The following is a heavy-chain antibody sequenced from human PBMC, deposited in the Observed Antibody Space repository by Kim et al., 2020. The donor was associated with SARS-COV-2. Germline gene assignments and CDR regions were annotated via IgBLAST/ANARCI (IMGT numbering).Heavy chain of an antibody. V-gene: IGHV3-23*01. J-gene: IGHJ4*02. CDR3: ARGYGSGCYSPFDY. D-gene: IGHD3-10*01. CDR1: GFTFSTYA. Sequence: GGSLRLSCAASGFTFSTYAMTWVRQAPGKGLEWVSGISDIGGSTYYADSVKGRFTISRDNSKNTLYLQMNSLRAEDTAVYFCARGYGSGCYSPFDYWGQG. CDR2: ISDIGGST.